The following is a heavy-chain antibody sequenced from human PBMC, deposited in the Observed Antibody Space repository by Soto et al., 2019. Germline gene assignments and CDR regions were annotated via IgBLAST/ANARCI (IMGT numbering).Heavy chain of an antibody. Sequence: QVQLQQWGAGLLKPSETLSLTCAVYGGSFNGYYWSWIRQPPGKGLEWIGEINHSGNTNYNPSFKSLVTMSVDTSKNQFSLTVSSVTAADTAVYYCARGGSVNYYYYYMDVWGKGTTVTVSS. CDR1: GGSFNGYY. CDR2: INHSGNT. D-gene: IGHD3-10*01. CDR3: ARGGSVNYYYYYMDV. J-gene: IGHJ6*03. V-gene: IGHV4-34*01.